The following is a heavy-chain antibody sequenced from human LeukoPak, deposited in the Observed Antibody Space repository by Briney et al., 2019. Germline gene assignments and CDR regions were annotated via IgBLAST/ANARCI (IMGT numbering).Heavy chain of an antibody. CDR3: AKSNGYGLVDI. Sequence: SETLSLTCTVSGYSIRSAYYWGWIRQPPGKGLEWIGTIYQSGSTSYNPSLKSRVTILVDTSRNQFSLKLNSVTAADTAVYYCAKSNGYGLVDIWGQGTMVTVSS. J-gene: IGHJ3*02. D-gene: IGHD3-10*01. CDR1: GYSIRSAYY. V-gene: IGHV4-38-2*02. CDR2: IYQSGST.